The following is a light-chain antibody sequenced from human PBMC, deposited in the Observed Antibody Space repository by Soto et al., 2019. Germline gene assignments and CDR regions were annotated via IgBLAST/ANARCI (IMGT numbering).Light chain of an antibody. CDR3: TSYTSSSTDVV. CDR1: SSDVGGYNY. CDR2: DVS. V-gene: IGLV2-14*01. J-gene: IGLJ2*01. Sequence: QSALTQPASVSGSPGQSITISCTGTSSDVGGYNYVSWYQQHPGKAPKLMIYDVSNRPSGVSNRFSGSKSGNTASLTISGLRAEDEAHYYCTSYTSSSTDVVFGGGTKLTVL.